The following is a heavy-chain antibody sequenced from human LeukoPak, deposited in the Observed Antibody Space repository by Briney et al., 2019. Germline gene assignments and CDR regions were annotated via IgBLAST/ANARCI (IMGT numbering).Heavy chain of an antibody. CDR2: IYSGGNT. D-gene: IGHD1-26*01. CDR1: GFTFSSYW. V-gene: IGHV3-53*01. J-gene: IGHJ3*02. CDR3: ATDLPHEELLSYAFDI. Sequence: PGGSLRLSCAASGFTFSSYWMSWVRQAPGKGLEWVSLIYSGGNTYYADSVKGRFTISRDNSKNTLYLQMNSLRVEDTAVYYCATDLPHEELLSYAFDIWGQGTMVTVSS.